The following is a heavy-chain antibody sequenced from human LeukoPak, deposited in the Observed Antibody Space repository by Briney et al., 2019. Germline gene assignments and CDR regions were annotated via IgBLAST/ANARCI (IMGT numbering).Heavy chain of an antibody. V-gene: IGHV3-15*01. CDR3: ATDVDSGADY. CDR1: GFTFSMAW. D-gene: IGHD6-19*01. Sequence: PGGSLRLSCAASGFTFSMAWMSWVRQAPGKGLEWVGRIKSKTDGGTTDYAAPVKGRSTISRDDSENTLYLQMNILKTEDTAVYYCATDVDSGADYWGQGALVTVSS. J-gene: IGHJ4*02. CDR2: IKSKTDGGTT.